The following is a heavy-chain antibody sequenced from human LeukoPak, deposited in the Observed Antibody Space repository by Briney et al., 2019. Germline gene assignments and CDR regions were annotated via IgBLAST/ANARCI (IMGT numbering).Heavy chain of an antibody. CDR3: ARLQWLDWFDP. CDR1: GITFSSYW. V-gene: IGHV3-7*01. D-gene: IGHD6-19*01. CDR2: IKQDGSEK. J-gene: IGHJ5*02. Sequence: PGGSLRLSCAASGITFSSYWMSWVRQAPGKGLEWVANIKQDGSEKYYVDSVKGRFTISRDNAKNSLYLQMNSLRAEDTAVYYCARLQWLDWFDPWGQGTLVTVSS.